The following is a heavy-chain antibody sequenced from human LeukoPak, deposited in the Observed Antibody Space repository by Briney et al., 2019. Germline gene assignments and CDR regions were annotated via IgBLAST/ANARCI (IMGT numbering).Heavy chain of an antibody. Sequence: SETLSLTCTVSGGSISSSSYYWGWIRQPPGKGLEWIGSIYYSGSTYYNPSLKSRVTISVDTSKNQFSLKLSSVTAADTAVYYCARDRDCSSTSCEGAFDIWGQGTMVTVSS. CDR1: GGSISSSSYY. J-gene: IGHJ3*02. CDR3: ARDRDCSSTSCEGAFDI. D-gene: IGHD2-2*01. CDR2: IYYSGST. V-gene: IGHV4-39*07.